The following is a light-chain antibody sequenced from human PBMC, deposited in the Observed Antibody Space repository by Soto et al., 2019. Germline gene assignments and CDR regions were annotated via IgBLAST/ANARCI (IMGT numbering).Light chain of an antibody. V-gene: IGKV1-9*01. CDR3: QQLNGYQLA. J-gene: IGKJ4*01. CDR1: QGMSTY. Sequence: DIQLTQSPSFLSASVGDTVTITCRASQGMSTYLAWYQQKPGEVPKLLIRSASTLQSGVPPRFSGGGSGTEFTVTLSTLQPDDSGIYYCQQLNGYQLAFGGGTNVEIK. CDR2: SAS.